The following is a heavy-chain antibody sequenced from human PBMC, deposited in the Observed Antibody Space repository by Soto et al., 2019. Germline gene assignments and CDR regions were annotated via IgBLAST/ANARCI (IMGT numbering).Heavy chain of an antibody. CDR1: GFTFSNYA. CDR2: ISGSGGST. Sequence: PGGSLRLSCAASGFTFSNYAMSWVRQAPGKGLEWVSAISGSGGSTYYADSVKGRFTISRDNSKNTLYLQMNSLRAEDTAVYYCAKVSSSSWSPFDYWGQGTLVTVSS. J-gene: IGHJ4*02. V-gene: IGHV3-23*01. D-gene: IGHD6-13*01. CDR3: AKVSSSSWSPFDY.